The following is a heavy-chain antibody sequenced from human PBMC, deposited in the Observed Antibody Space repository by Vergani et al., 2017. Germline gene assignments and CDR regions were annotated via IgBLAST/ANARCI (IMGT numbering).Heavy chain of an antibody. Sequence: QVQLVQSGAEVKKPGASVKVSCKASGYTFTSYGINWVRQAPGQGLEWMGWISAYNGNTYNAQKSQGRVTMITDTSTSTAYMELRSLRSDDTAVYYCTRGGRAWYQADYWSEGRLVSVSS. D-gene: IGHD6-19*01. CDR2: ISAYNGNT. J-gene: IGHJ4*02. CDR3: TRGGRAWYQADY. V-gene: IGHV1-18*04. CDR1: GYTFTSYG.